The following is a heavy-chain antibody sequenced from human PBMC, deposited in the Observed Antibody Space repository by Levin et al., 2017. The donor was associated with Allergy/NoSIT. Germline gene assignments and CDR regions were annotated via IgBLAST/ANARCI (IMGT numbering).Heavy chain of an antibody. Sequence: ASETLSLTCTVSGGSVRSGTSYWSWIRQPPGKELEWIGNIYHSVTTNYNPSLKSRVTISVDTSKNHFSLKLNSVTAADTAVYYCGRGSTTYYYGMDIWGQGTTVTVSS. CDR3: GRGSTTYYYGMDI. D-gene: IGHD5/OR15-5a*01. J-gene: IGHJ6*02. CDR1: GGSVRSGTSY. V-gene: IGHV4-61*03. CDR2: IYHSVTT.